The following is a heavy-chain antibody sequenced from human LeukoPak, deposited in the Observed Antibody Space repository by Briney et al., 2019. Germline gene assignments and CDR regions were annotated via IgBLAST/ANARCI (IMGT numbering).Heavy chain of an antibody. CDR2: ISWNSGSI. Sequence: GGSLRLSCAASGFTFDDYAMHWVRQAPGKGLEWVSGISWNSGSIGYADSVKGRFTISRDNAKNSLYLQMNSLRAEDMALYYCAKDGTRSGGNFDYWGQGTLVTVSS. J-gene: IGHJ4*02. CDR3: AKDGTRSGGNFDY. D-gene: IGHD2-15*01. CDR1: GFTFDDYA. V-gene: IGHV3-9*03.